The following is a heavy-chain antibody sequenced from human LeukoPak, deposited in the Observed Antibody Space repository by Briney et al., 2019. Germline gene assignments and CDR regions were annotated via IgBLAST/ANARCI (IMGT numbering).Heavy chain of an antibody. J-gene: IGHJ5*02. CDR1: GGSISSGGCY. Sequence: SETLSLTCTVSGGSISSGGCYWSWIRQPPGKGLEWIGYVYHSGTTYHNPSLKSRVTISVDRSKNQFSLKLSSVTAADTAVYYCARGVIVVVPAANWFDPWGQGTLVTVSS. CDR3: ARGVIVVVPAANWFDP. V-gene: IGHV4-30-2*01. D-gene: IGHD2-2*01. CDR2: VYHSGTT.